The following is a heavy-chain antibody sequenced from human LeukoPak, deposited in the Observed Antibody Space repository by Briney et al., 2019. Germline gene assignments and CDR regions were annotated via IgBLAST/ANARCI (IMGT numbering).Heavy chain of an antibody. CDR3: ARIYYDSGAYYRRAFDI. D-gene: IGHD3-22*01. Sequence: SETLSLTCTVSGGSISSYYWSRIRQPPGKGLEWIAYIYNSESTNSNPSLKSRVTISVDTSKNQFSLRLSSVTAADTAVYYCARIYYDSGAYYRRAFDIWGQGTMVSVSS. V-gene: IGHV4-59*01. CDR2: IYNSEST. CDR1: GGSISSYY. J-gene: IGHJ3*02.